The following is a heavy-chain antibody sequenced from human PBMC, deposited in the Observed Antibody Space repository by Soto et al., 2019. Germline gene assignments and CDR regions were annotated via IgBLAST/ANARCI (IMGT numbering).Heavy chain of an antibody. CDR3: AKARDTVTAYDAYDM. CDR1: GFTFSSYP. J-gene: IGHJ3*02. CDR2: ITGSGGFT. V-gene: IGHV3-23*01. Sequence: GGSLRLSCSASGFTFSSYPMSWVRQAPGKGLEWVSAITGSGGFTNYADSVKGRFTISNSKNTLFLQMNSLRAEDTAVYYCAKARDTVTAYDAYDMWGQGTMVTVSS. D-gene: IGHD2-21*02.